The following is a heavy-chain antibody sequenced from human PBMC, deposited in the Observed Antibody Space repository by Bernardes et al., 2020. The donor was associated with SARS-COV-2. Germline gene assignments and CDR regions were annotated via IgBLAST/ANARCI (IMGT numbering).Heavy chain of an antibody. J-gene: IGHJ2*01. D-gene: IGHD2-15*01. Sequence: GGSLRLSCAASGFTFSHCGMHWVRQAPGKGLEWVAVIWYDGNNKYYADSVKGRFSISRDNSRDTLYLQMNSLRVEDTAVYFCTRDIESRYFDVWGRGTLVTVSS. CDR1: GFTFSHCG. V-gene: IGHV3-33*01. CDR3: TRDIESRYFDV. CDR2: IWYDGNNK.